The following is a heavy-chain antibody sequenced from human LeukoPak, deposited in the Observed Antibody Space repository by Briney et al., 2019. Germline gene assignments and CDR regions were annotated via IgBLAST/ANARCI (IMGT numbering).Heavy chain of an antibody. D-gene: IGHD2-8*01. CDR3: ARDPEGYCTNGVCFFVY. Sequence: ASVKVSCKASGYTFTSYAMNWVRQAPGQGLEWMGWISTNTGNPTYAQGFTGRFVFSLDTSVSTAYLQISSLKAEDTAVYYCARDPEGYCTNGVCFFVYWGQGTLVTVSS. J-gene: IGHJ4*02. CDR2: ISTNTGNP. V-gene: IGHV7-4-1*02. CDR1: GYTFTSYA.